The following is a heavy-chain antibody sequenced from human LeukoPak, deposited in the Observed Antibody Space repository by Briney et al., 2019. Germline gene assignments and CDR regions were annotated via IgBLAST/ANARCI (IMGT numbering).Heavy chain of an antibody. J-gene: IGHJ4*02. CDR1: GFTSSSYS. CDR2: ISSGSSTI. V-gene: IGHV3-48*04. Sequence: GGSLRLSCAASGFTSSSYSMNWVRQAPGKGLEWVSYISSGSSTIYYADSVKGRFTNSRDNAKNSLYLQMSSLRTEDTAVYYCARRSGWYIDYWGQGTLVTVSS. D-gene: IGHD6-19*01. CDR3: ARRSGWYIDY.